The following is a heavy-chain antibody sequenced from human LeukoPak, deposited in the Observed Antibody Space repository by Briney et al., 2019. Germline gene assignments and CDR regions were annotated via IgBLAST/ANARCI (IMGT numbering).Heavy chain of an antibody. V-gene: IGHV4-61*02. Sequence: SETLSLTCTVSGGSISSGSYYWSWIRQPAGKGLEWIGRIYTSGSTNYNPSLKSRVTISVDTSKNQFPLKLSSVTAADTAVYYCARAEGLVAFDYWGQGTLVTVSS. J-gene: IGHJ4*02. D-gene: IGHD6-19*01. CDR3: ARAEGLVAFDY. CDR1: GGSISSGSYY. CDR2: IYTSGST.